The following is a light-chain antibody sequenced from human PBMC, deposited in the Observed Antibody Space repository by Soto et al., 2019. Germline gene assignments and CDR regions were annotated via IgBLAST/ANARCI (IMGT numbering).Light chain of an antibody. CDR1: RSNIGSNS. V-gene: IGLV1-44*01. Sequence: QSVLTQSPSASGTPGQRVTMSCSGSRSNIGSNSVSWYQQLPGTVPKLLISGSNERPLEVPDRFSGSRSGTSASLAISRLQSEDEAHYYCAVWDDGPDAWMFGGGTKVTVL. CDR3: AVWDDGPDAWM. J-gene: IGLJ3*02. CDR2: GSN.